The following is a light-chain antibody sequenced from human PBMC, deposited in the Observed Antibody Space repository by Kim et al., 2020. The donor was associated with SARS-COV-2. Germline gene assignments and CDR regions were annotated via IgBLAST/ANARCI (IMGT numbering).Light chain of an antibody. J-gene: IGLJ2*01. Sequence: SSELTQDPAVSVALGQTVRITCQGDSLRSYYATWYQQKPGQAPLLVLYGKSTRPSGIPDRFSGSASGNTASLTITGAQAEDEADYYCTSRDSSGDHVVFGGGTQLTVL. CDR1: SLRSYY. V-gene: IGLV3-19*01. CDR2: GKS. CDR3: TSRDSSGDHVV.